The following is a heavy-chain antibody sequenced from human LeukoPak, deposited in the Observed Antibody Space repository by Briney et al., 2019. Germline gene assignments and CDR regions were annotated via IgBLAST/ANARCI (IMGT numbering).Heavy chain of an antibody. J-gene: IGHJ3*02. CDR2: MNPNSGNT. CDR3: ARTWSSPWEQDAFDI. CDR1: GYSFTSYN. D-gene: IGHD1-26*01. V-gene: IGHV1-8*03. Sequence: ASVKVSCKTSGYSFTSYNLHWVRQATGQGLEWMGWMNPNSGNTGYAQKFQGRVTITRNTSISTAYMELSSLRSEDTAVYYCARTWSSPWEQDAFDIWGQGTMVTVSS.